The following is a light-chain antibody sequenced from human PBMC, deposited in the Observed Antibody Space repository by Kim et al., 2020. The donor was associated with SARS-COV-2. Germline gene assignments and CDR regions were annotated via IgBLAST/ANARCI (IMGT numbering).Light chain of an antibody. CDR1: QCVSSSY. J-gene: IGKJ1*01. V-gene: IGKV3-20*01. CDR2: GAS. Sequence: PGQRATHSCRASQCVSSSYLAWYQQKPGQAPRLLIYGASSRATGIPDRFSGSESGTDFTLTISRLEPEDFAVYYCQQYGSSPRTFGQGTKVDIK. CDR3: QQYGSSPRT.